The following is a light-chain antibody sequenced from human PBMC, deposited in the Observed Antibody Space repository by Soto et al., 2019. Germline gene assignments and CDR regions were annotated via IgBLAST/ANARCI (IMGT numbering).Light chain of an antibody. J-gene: IGKJ1*01. CDR1: QVISTS. CDR2: AAS. V-gene: IGKV1-9*01. CDR3: QQYNNYPRT. Sequence: DIQMTQSPSFLSPSIGESVTITCRASQVISTSLAWYQVKPGKAPKLLIYAASTLESGVPSRFSGSGSGTEFTLTISSLQPDDFATYYCQQYNNYPRTFGQGTKVDI.